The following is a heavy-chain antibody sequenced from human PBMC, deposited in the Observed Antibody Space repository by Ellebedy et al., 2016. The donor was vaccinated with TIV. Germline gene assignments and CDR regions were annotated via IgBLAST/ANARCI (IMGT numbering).Heavy chain of an antibody. D-gene: IGHD6-19*01. J-gene: IGHJ4*02. CDR3: ARGPRQAIGSGWPNDASTGLGY. V-gene: IGHV4-34*01. CDR1: GGSFSGYY. CDR2: INHSGST. Sequence: SETLSLXCAVYGGSFSGYYWSWIRQPPGKGLEWIGEINHSGSTNYNPSLKSRVTISVDTSKNQFSLKLSSVTAADTAVYYCARGPRQAIGSGWPNDASTGLGYWGQGTLVTVSS.